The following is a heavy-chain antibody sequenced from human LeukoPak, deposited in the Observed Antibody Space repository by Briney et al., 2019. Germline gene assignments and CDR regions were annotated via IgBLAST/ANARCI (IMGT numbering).Heavy chain of an antibody. V-gene: IGHV4-39*01. Sequence: SETLSLTCTVSGGSISSSGDYWGWIRQPPGKGLEWIGSLYNSGSTYNNPSLKRRVTISVDTSKNQFSLKLISVTAADTAVYYCARGEFGYSRIDAFDIWGQGTWSPSLQ. J-gene: IGHJ3*02. CDR1: GGSISSSGDY. CDR2: LYNSGST. D-gene: IGHD3-16*01. CDR3: ARGEFGYSRIDAFDI.